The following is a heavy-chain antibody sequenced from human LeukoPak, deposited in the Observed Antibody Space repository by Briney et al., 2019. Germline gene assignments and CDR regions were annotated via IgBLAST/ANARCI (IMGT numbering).Heavy chain of an antibody. CDR3: AGHHPRNTVDF. J-gene: IGHJ4*02. V-gene: IGHV4-59*08. CDR1: GGSISSYY. Sequence: SETLSLTCTVSGGSISSYYWSWIRQPPGKGLEWIAYISDIGSINYNPSLKIRVTISLDTSKNQFSLKLSSVTDADTAVYYCAGHHPRNTVDFWGQGNLVTVSS. D-gene: IGHD2/OR15-2a*01. CDR2: ISDIGSI.